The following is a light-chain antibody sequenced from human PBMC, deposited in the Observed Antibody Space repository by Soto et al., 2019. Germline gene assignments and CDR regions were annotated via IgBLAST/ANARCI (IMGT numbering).Light chain of an antibody. CDR2: EVN. CDR1: SSDVGRYNL. Sequence: QSALTQPASVSGSPGQSITISCAGTSSDVGRYNLVSWYQQHPGKAPKLMIYEVNKRPSGVSGRFSGSKSGNTASLTISGLQAEDEADYYCCSYAGSSTYLLGTGTKVTVL. CDR3: CSYAGSSTYL. J-gene: IGLJ1*01. V-gene: IGLV2-23*02.